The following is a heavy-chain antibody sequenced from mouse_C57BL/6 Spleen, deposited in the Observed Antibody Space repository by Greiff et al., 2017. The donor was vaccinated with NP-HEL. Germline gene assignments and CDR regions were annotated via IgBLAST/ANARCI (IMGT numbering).Heavy chain of an antibody. Sequence: EVKVVESGGGLVKPGGSLKLSCAASGFTFSDYGMHWVRQAPEKGLEWVAYISSGSSTIYYADTVKGRFTISRDNAKNTLFLQMTSLRSEDTAMDYCARGYYYGSSYVDYAMDYWGQGTSVTVSS. CDR1: GFTFSDYG. V-gene: IGHV5-17*01. J-gene: IGHJ4*01. CDR2: ISSGSSTI. CDR3: ARGYYYGSSYVDYAMDY. D-gene: IGHD1-1*01.